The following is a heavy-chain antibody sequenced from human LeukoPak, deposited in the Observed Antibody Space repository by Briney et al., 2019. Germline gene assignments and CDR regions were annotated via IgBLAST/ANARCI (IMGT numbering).Heavy chain of an antibody. CDR1: GDTFIIND. J-gene: IGHJ6*02. Sequence: ASVKVSCKASGDTFIINDINWVRRATGQGLEWMGWMNPNSGNTGYAQKFQGRVTMTRNTSITTAYMELTDLRSEDTAVYYCARTPRDITMVRGVIYYYYGMDVWGQGTTVTVSS. V-gene: IGHV1-8*01. CDR3: ARTPRDITMVRGVIYYYYGMDV. CDR2: MNPNSGNT. D-gene: IGHD3-10*01.